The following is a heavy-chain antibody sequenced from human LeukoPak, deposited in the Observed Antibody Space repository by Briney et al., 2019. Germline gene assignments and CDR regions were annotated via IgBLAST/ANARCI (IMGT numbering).Heavy chain of an antibody. CDR1: GFTFSDYY. J-gene: IGHJ6*03. CDR3: ARDGRPYYMDV. D-gene: IGHD1-1*01. Sequence: GGPLRLSCAASGFTFSDYYMSWIRQAPGKGLERVSYISSSGSTIYYADSVKGRFTISRDNAKNSLYLQMNSLRAEDTAVYYCARDGRPYYMDVWGKGTTVTVSS. CDR2: ISSSGSTI. V-gene: IGHV3-11*04.